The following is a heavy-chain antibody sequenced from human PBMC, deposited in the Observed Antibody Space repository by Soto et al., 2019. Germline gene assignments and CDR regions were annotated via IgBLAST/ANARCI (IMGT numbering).Heavy chain of an antibody. V-gene: IGHV3-7*05. CDR3: ARSLD. CDR1: GFTFSNNW. Sequence: EVQLVESGGGLVQPGGSLRLSCAASGFTFSNNWMTWVRQAPGKGLERVANINEDGSRRYYVDSVKGRFTVSRDNAKNSLYLQMNGLRAEDTAVYYCARSLDWGQGTTVTVSS. CDR2: INEDGSRR. J-gene: IGHJ6*02.